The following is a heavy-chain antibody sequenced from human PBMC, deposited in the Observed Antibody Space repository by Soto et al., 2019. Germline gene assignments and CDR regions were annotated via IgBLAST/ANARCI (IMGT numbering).Heavy chain of an antibody. Sequence: QVQLVESGGGVVQPGRSLRLSCAASGFTFSSYAMHWVRQAPGKGLEWVAVISYDGSNKYYADSVKGRFTISRDNSKNTLYLQMNSLRAEDTAVYYCARTTPYYYDSIGYYEDYWGQGTLVTVSS. CDR3: ARTTPYYYDSIGYYEDY. CDR1: GFTFSSYA. V-gene: IGHV3-30-3*01. CDR2: ISYDGSNK. D-gene: IGHD3-22*01. J-gene: IGHJ4*02.